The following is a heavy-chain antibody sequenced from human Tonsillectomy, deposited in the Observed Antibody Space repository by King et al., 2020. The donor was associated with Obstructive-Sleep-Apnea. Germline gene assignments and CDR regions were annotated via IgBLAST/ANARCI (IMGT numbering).Heavy chain of an antibody. V-gene: IGHV3-9*01. D-gene: IGHD4-17*01. CDR1: GFTFDDYA. Sequence: VQLVESGGGLVQPGRSLRLSCGASGFTFDDYAMHWVRQTPGKGLEWVSGISWNGGSTGYADSVKGRFTISRDNAKNSLYLEMNSLRAEDTAVYYCAKDIGDYGDFWGQGTLVTVSS. CDR3: AKDIGDYGDF. CDR2: ISWNGGST. J-gene: IGHJ4*02.